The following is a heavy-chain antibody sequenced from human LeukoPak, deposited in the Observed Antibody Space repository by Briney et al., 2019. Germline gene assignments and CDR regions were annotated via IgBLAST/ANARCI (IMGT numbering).Heavy chain of an antibody. Sequence: GGSLRLSCAASGFTLSNYGMHWVRQAPGKGLEWVAFIRYDGSNKYYADSVQGRFTISRDNSKNTLYLQMNTLRAEDTAVYYCAKDGTGYSYSYPYYFDYWGQGTLDTVSS. J-gene: IGHJ4*02. CDR3: AKDGTGYSYSYPYYFDY. CDR2: IRYDGSNK. V-gene: IGHV3-30*02. D-gene: IGHD5-18*01. CDR1: GFTLSNYG.